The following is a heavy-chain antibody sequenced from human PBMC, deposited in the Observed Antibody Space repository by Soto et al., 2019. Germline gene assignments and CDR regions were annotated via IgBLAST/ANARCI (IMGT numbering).Heavy chain of an antibody. Sequence: ASVNVSFKASGYTFTGYYMHWVRQAPGQGLELMGWINPNSGGTNYAQKFQGRVTMTRDTSISTAYLQWSSLKASDTAMYYCARHGGYDRHYYYYYCMDVWGQGTTVTVSS. CDR2: INPNSGGT. J-gene: IGHJ6*02. V-gene: IGHV1-2*02. D-gene: IGHD5-12*01. CDR3: ARHGGYDRHYYYYYCMDV. CDR1: GYTFTGYY.